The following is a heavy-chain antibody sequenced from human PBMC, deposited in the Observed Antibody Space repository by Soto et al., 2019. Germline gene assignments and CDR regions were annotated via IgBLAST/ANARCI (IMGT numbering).Heavy chain of an antibody. CDR3: ARAASGITMVRGPIDYYYGMDV. Sequence: SVKVSCKASGGTFSSYAISWVRQAPGQGLEWMGGIIPIFGTANYAQKFQGRVTITADKSTSTAYMELSSLRSEDTAVYYCARAASGITMVRGPIDYYYGMDVWGQGPTVTVSS. D-gene: IGHD3-10*01. V-gene: IGHV1-69*06. J-gene: IGHJ6*02. CDR2: IIPIFGTA. CDR1: GGTFSSYA.